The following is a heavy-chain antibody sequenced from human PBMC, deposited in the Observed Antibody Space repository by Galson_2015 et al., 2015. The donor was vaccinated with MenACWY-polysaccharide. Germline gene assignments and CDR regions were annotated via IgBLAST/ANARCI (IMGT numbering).Heavy chain of an antibody. Sequence: SLRLSCAASGFTFRSYAMNWVRQAPGKGLEWVSAISGSGSSTYYTDSVKGRFTISRDNSKNTLYLQMNSLRAEDTAVYYCARDHDRVPAATISDYFDYWGQGTLVTVSS. CDR3: ARDHDRVPAATISDYFDY. J-gene: IGHJ4*02. D-gene: IGHD2-2*01. V-gene: IGHV3-23*01. CDR1: GFTFRSYA. CDR2: ISGSGSST.